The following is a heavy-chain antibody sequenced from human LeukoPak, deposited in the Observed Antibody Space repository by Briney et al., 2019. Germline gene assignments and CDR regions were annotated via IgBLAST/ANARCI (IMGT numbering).Heavy chain of an antibody. CDR3: AKLTYYYDSSGFDY. CDR1: GGSISSYY. CDR2: IYYSGGT. V-gene: IGHV4-59*01. J-gene: IGHJ4*02. D-gene: IGHD3-22*01. Sequence: SETLSLTCTVAGGSISSYYWSWIRQPPGKGQEWIGYIYYSGGTNYNPSLKSRVTISVDTSKNQFSLKLSTVTAADTAVYYCAKLTYYYDSSGFDYWGQGTLVTVSS.